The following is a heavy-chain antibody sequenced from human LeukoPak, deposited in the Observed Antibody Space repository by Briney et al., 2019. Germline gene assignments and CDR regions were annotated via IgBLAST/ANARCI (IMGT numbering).Heavy chain of an antibody. CDR3: AKAMRDGYNNPEGY. Sequence: QAGGSLRLSCAASGFTFSSYGMSWVRQAPGKGLEWVSAISGSGGSTYYADSVKGRFTISRDNSKNTLYLQMNSLRAEDTAVYYCAKAMRDGYNNPEGYWGQGTLVTVSS. V-gene: IGHV3-23*01. CDR2: ISGSGGST. D-gene: IGHD5-24*01. J-gene: IGHJ4*02. CDR1: GFTFSSYG.